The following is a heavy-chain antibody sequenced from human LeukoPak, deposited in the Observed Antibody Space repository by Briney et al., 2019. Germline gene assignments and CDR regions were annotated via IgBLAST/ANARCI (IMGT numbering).Heavy chain of an antibody. J-gene: IGHJ3*01. D-gene: IGHD6-19*01. Sequence: PSGTLSLTCAVSGYSISSNNWWAWVRQPPGKGLEWIGYRYYNGNTYYNPYNPSLTSRVTMSVDTSKNQFSLKLDSVTEIDTAMYYCARNQAVAANPGASDVWGQGTMVTVSS. CDR3: ARNQAVAANPGASDV. CDR1: GYSISSNNW. V-gene: IGHV4-28*01. CDR2: RYYNGNT.